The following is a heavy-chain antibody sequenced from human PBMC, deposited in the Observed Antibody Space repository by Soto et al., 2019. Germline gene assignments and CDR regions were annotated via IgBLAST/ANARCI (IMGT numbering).Heavy chain of an antibody. V-gene: IGHV4-39*01. J-gene: IGHJ4*02. Sequence: KSSETLSLTCSVSGDSISSSSYHWGWIRQPPGKGLEWIGTISYSGNTYYKSSLKSRVTISVDTSKNQFSLKLSSVTAADTAVYYCASTRLVATSVWYWGQGXLVTVSS. CDR3: ASTRLVATSVWY. D-gene: IGHD5-12*01. CDR1: GDSISSSSYH. CDR2: ISYSGNT.